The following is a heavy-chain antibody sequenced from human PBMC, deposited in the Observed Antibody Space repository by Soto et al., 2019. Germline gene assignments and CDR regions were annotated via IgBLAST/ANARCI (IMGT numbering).Heavy chain of an antibody. V-gene: IGHV3-7*01. Sequence: VQLVESGGNLVQPGGSLRLSCAASGFTFSSYWMSWVRQAPGKGLEWVANIKQDGSEEYYLDSVEGRFAISRDNAKNSLYLQMNSLRAEDTAVYYCARLYADFWSGFPWGQGTLVTVSS. CDR3: ARLYADFWSGFP. CDR1: GFTFSSYW. CDR2: IKQDGSEE. J-gene: IGHJ5*02. D-gene: IGHD3-3*01.